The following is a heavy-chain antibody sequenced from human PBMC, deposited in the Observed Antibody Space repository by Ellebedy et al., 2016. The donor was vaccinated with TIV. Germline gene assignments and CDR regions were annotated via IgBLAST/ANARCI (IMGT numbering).Heavy chain of an antibody. V-gene: IGHV3-23*01. D-gene: IGHD2-21*02. CDR3: VECRDGYCQHSSFHY. Sequence: PGGSLRPSCAASGFTFSSYAMSWVRQAQGKGLEWVSAISGSGGRTYYADSVKGRFTVARDNSKSTLYLQMNCLRIGDTAMYYCVECRDGYCQHSSFHYWGQGTLVTVSS. J-gene: IGHJ4*02. CDR1: GFTFSSYA. CDR2: ISGSGGRT.